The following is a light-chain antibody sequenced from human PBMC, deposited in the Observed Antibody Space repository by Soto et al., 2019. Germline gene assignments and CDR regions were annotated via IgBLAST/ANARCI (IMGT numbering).Light chain of an antibody. V-gene: IGLV2-11*01. CDR3: VSYTTSASYV. J-gene: IGLJ1*01. CDR1: SSDVGGYNY. CDR2: DVS. Sequence: LTQPRSVSGSPGQSVTISCTGTSSDVGGYNYVSWYQQHPGKAPKLMIYDVSKRPSGVPDRFSGSKSGNTASLTISGLQAEDEADYYCVSYTTSASYVFGTGTKVTVL.